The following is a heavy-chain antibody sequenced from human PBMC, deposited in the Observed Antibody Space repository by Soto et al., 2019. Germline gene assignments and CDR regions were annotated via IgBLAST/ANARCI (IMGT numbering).Heavy chain of an antibody. CDR2: ISAYNGNT. D-gene: IGHD1-26*01. CDR3: AGALIGGGTPPNYFDY. V-gene: IGHV1-18*01. CDR1: GYTFTSYG. J-gene: IGHJ4*02. Sequence: QVQLVQSGAEVKKPGASVKVSCKASGYTFTSYGISWVRQAPGQGREWMGWISAYNGNTNYAQKLQGRVTMTTDTSTSRALMELRGLRPEAPAVYYCAGALIGGGTPPNYFDYWGQGTLVTVSS.